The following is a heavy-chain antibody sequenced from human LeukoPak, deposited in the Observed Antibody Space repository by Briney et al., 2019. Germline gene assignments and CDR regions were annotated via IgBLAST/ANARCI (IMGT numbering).Heavy chain of an antibody. CDR3: ARGSRSSGWYRLGY. CDR1: GGSISSYY. D-gene: IGHD6-19*01. V-gene: IGHV4-59*01. Sequence: PSETLSLTCTVSGGSISSYYWSWIRQPPGKGLEWIGYIYYSGSTNYNPSLKSRVTISVDTSKNQFSLKLSSVTAADTAVYYCARGSRSSGWYRLGYWGQGTPVTVSS. CDR2: IYYSGST. J-gene: IGHJ4*02.